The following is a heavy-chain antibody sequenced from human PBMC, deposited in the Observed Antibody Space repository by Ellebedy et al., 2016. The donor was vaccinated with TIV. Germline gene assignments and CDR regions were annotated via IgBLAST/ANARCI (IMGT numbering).Heavy chain of an antibody. Sequence: PGGSLRLSCAASGFRFGGHAMSWVRQAQGKGLEWVSSITGSGDKTYYRNSVRGRFTISRDNSRDTLNLDMNILRGEDTALYSCARSAGDSSGWFVSWGQGTVVIVSS. V-gene: IGHV3-23*01. CDR2: ITGSGDKT. D-gene: IGHD3-22*01. CDR1: GFRFGGHA. J-gene: IGHJ5*01. CDR3: ARSAGDSSGWFVS.